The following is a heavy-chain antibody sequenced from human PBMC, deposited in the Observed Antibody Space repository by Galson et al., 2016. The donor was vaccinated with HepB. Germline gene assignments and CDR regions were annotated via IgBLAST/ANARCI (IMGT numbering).Heavy chain of an antibody. D-gene: IGHD3-16*01. CDR1: GYTFTRYA. Sequence: SVKVSCKASGYTFTRYAIHWVRQAPGQRLEWMGWINADNGNTEYSQKFQGRVTITSNTSANTAYMELSSLRSEDTTVYYCAREGYHYVSDGAFDFWGQGTMVTVSS. J-gene: IGHJ3*01. CDR2: INADNGNT. V-gene: IGHV1-3*01. CDR3: AREGYHYVSDGAFDF.